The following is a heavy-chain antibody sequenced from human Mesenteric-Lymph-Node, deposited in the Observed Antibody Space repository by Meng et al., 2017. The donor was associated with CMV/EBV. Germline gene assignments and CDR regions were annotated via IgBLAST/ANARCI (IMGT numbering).Heavy chain of an antibody. CDR2: IYHSGST. Sequence: LTCAVSGGSISSGTWWCWVRQPPGKGLEWIGEIYHSGSTNYNPSLKSRVTISVDKSKNQFSLKLSSVTAADTAVYYCASGSRPYYFDYWGQGTLVTVSS. CDR3: ASGSRPYYFDY. CDR1: GGSISSGTW. J-gene: IGHJ4*02. D-gene: IGHD1-26*01. V-gene: IGHV4-4*02.